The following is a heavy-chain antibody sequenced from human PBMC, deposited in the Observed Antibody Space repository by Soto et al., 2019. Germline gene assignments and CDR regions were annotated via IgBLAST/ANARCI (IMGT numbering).Heavy chain of an antibody. D-gene: IGHD2-2*01. CDR2: MNPNSGNT. V-gene: IGHV1-8*01. CDR1: GYTFTSYD. CDR3: ARIYCSSTSCYEGLGY. J-gene: IGHJ4*02. Sequence: GASVKVSCKASGYTFTSYDINWVRQATGQGLEWMGWMNPNSGNTGYAQKFQGRVTMTRNTSISTAYMELSSLRSEDTAVYYCARIYCSSTSCYEGLGYWGQGTLVTVSS.